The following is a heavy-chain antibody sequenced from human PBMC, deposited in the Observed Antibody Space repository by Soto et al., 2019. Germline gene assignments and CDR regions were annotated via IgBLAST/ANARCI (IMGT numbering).Heavy chain of an antibody. CDR1: GFVFTNYY. D-gene: IGHD3-3*01. CDR3: AREPTWSGPLPLDAFDL. J-gene: IGHJ3*01. CDR2: FFIGGDT. Sequence: XVSLRLAFAACGFVFTNYYMSWVRPAPGKGLEWVAVFFIGGDTHYAESVNGRFTISRDNSKNTLYLQMNSLRAEDTAVYYCAREPTWSGPLPLDAFDLWGQGTMVTVSS. V-gene: IGHV3-53*01.